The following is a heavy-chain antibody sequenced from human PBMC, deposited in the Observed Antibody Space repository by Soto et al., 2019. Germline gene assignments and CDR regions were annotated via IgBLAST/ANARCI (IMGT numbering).Heavy chain of an antibody. J-gene: IGHJ5*02. Sequence: SVKVSCKASGGTFSSYTISWVRQAPGQGLEWMGKIIPILGIANYAQKFQGKVTITTDKSTSTAYMELSSLRSEDTAVYYCARVISPGPPENWFDPWGQGTLVTVSS. CDR2: IIPILGIA. CDR1: GGTFSSYT. CDR3: ARVISPGPPENWFDP. V-gene: IGHV1-69*02.